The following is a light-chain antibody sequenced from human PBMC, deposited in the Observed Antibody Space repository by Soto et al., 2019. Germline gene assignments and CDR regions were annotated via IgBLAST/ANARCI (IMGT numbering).Light chain of an antibody. CDR1: SSNIGAGYD. J-gene: IGLJ3*02. Sequence: QSVLTQPPSVSGAPGQRVTISCTGSSSNIGAGYDVHWYQQLPGTAPKLLIYGNSNRPSGVPDRFSGSKSGTSASLAITGLQAGDEADYYCCSFAGSSTFWVFGGGTKVTVL. CDR2: GNS. V-gene: IGLV1-40*01. CDR3: CSFAGSSTFWV.